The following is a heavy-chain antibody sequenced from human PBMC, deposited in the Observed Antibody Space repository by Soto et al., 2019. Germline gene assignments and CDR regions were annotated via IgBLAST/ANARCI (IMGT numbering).Heavy chain of an antibody. CDR2: IYYSGST. V-gene: IGHV4-59*01. CDR1: GGSISSYY. Sequence: SETLSLTCTVSGGSISSYYWSWIRQPPGKGLEWIGYIYYSGSTNYNPSLKSRVTISVDTSKNQFSLKLSSVTAADTAVYYCARVRLYSYCSSTSCYPSSYYFDYWGQGTLVTVSS. D-gene: IGHD2-2*01. J-gene: IGHJ4*02. CDR3: ARVRLYSYCSSTSCYPSSYYFDY.